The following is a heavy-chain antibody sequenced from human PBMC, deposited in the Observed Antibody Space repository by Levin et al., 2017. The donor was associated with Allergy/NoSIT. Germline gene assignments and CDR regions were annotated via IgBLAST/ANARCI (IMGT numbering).Heavy chain of an antibody. CDR1: GFTFDDYA. V-gene: IGHV3-9*01. CDR2: ISWNSGSI. CDR3: AKAIVTGAFDI. Sequence: LSLTCAASGFTFDDYAMHWVRQAPGKGLEWVSGISWNSGSIGYADSVKGRFTISRDNAKNSLYLQMNSLRAEDTALYYCAKAIVTGAFDIWGQGTMVTVSS. D-gene: IGHD2/OR15-2a*01. J-gene: IGHJ3*02.